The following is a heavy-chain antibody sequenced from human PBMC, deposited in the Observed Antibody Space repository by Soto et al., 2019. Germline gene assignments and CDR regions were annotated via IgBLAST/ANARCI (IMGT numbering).Heavy chain of an antibody. J-gene: IGHJ5*02. D-gene: IGHD5-12*01. Sequence: GGSLRLSCAASGFTFSSYWMSWVRQAPGKGLEWVANIKQDGSEKYYVDSVKGRFTISRDNAKNSLYLQMNSLRAEDTAVYFCARVNIKWIDVECCFDPWGQGTLVTVSS. CDR2: IKQDGSEK. V-gene: IGHV3-7*01. CDR3: ARVNIKWIDVECCFDP. CDR1: GFTFSSYW.